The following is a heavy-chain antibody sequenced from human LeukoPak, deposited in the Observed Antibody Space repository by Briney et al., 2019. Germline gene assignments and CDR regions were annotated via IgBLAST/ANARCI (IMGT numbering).Heavy chain of an antibody. D-gene: IGHD3-22*01. CDR1: GYTLTELS. V-gene: IGHV1-24*01. CDR3: ATPDKNYYDSSGYYPRPFDY. J-gene: IGHJ4*02. Sequence: ASVKVSCKVSGYTLTELSMHWVRQAPGKGLEWMGGFDPEDGETIYAQKFQGRVTMTEDTSTDTAYMELSSLRSEDTAVYYCATPDKNYYDSSGYYPRPFDYWGQGTLVTVSS. CDR2: FDPEDGET.